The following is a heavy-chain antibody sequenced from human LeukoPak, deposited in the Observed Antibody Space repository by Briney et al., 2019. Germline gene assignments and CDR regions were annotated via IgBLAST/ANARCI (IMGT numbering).Heavy chain of an antibody. V-gene: IGHV3-9*01. J-gene: IGHJ4*02. CDR2: ISWNSGSI. D-gene: IGHD5-24*01. CDR3: ARRDVLDY. CDR1: GFTFDDYA. Sequence: GGSLRLSCAASGFTFDDYAMHWVRQAPGKGLEWVSGISWNSGSIGYADSVKGRFTISRDNAKNSLYPQMNSLRAEDTAVYYCARRDVLDYWGQGTLVTVSS.